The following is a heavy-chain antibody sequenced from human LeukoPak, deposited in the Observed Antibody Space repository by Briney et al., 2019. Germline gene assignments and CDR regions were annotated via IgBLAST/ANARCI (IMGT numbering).Heavy chain of an antibody. V-gene: IGHV3-11*04. CDR3: ARGREDYGDYVGPLDY. CDR1: GFTFSDYY. Sequence: GGSLRLSCAASGFTFSDYYMSGIRQAPGKGLEGVSYISSSGSTIYYADSVKGRFTISRDNAKNSLYLQMNSLRAEDTAVYYCARGREDYGDYVGPLDYWGQGALVTVSS. CDR2: ISSSGSTI. D-gene: IGHD4-17*01. J-gene: IGHJ4*02.